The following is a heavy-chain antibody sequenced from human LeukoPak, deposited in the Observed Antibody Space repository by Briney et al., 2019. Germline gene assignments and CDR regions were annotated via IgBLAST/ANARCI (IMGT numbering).Heavy chain of an antibody. CDR2: INPDGGGT. CDR3: ARDCYGGDSFDD. V-gene: IGHV1-2*02. J-gene: IGHJ4*02. D-gene: IGHD4-23*01. CDR1: GYTFTGYY. Sequence: ASVKVSCKASGYTFTGYYIHWVRQAPGQGLEWVGWINPDGGGTNYAQKFQGRVTMTRDTSISTVYMELSRLRSDDTAVYYCARDCYGGDSFDDWSQGALVTVSS.